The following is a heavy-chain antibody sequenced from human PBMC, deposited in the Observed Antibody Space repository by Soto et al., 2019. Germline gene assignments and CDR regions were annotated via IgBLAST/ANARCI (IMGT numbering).Heavy chain of an antibody. J-gene: IGHJ4*02. D-gene: IGHD2-21*02. Sequence: EVQLLESGGGLVQPGGSLRLSCAASGFTFSSYAIIWVRQAPGKGLEWVSAISGSGGSTYYADSLKGLFTISRDNSKNTLSLQMNSLRAEDTAVYYCSPMSASLAYCGGDCYSGVAYWGQGNLVTVSS. CDR1: GFTFSSYA. CDR2: ISGSGGST. CDR3: SPMSASLAYCGGDCYSGVAY. V-gene: IGHV3-23*01.